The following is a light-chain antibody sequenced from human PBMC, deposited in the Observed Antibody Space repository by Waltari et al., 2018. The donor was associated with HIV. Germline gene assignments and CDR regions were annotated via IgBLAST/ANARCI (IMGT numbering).Light chain of an antibody. CDR2: SNN. CDR1: RSNSGIYY. Sequence: SALTQPPSASGTPGQRVTISCPGSRSNSGIYYVYWYQQLPGTAPKLLIYSNNQRPSGVPDRFSGSKSGTSASLAINGLRSEDEADYYCAAWTDSLTAVVFGGGTKLSVL. J-gene: IGLJ2*01. V-gene: IGLV1-47*02. CDR3: AAWTDSLTAVV.